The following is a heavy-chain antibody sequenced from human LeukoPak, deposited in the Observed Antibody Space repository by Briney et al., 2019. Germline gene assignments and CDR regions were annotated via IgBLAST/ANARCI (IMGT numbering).Heavy chain of an antibody. J-gene: IGHJ4*02. CDR3: ATAGYSSGWYSMGGYFDY. D-gene: IGHD6-19*01. CDR1: GYTLTELS. Sequence: ASVKVSCKVSGYTLTELSMHWVRQAPGKGLEWMGGFDPEDGETIYAQKFQGRVTMTEDTSTDTAYMELGSLRSEDTAVYYCATAGYSSGWYSMGGYFDYWGQGTLVTVSS. CDR2: FDPEDGET. V-gene: IGHV1-24*01.